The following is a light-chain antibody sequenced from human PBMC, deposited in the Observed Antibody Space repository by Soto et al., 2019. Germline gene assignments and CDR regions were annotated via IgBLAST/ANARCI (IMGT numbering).Light chain of an antibody. CDR1: RNDLGYYDY. J-gene: IGLJ2*01. V-gene: IGLV2-14*01. CDR2: EVY. CDR3: NSYTTSGILV. Sequence: QSALTQRASVSGSPGQSITISCTGTRNDLGYYDYVSWYRQHPGKAPELMIYEVYNRPSGVSNRFSGSKSGNTAYLTISGLQAEDEAEYYCNSYTTSGILVFGGGTKLTVL.